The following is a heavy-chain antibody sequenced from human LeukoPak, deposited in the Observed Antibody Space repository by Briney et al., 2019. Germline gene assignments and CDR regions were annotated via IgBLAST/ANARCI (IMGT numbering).Heavy chain of an antibody. CDR2: IFYSGST. Sequence: SQTLSLTCTVSGGSISSGDFYWRWIRPPPGKGLEWIGYIFYSGSTYYNPSLKSRGTISVDTSKKQFSLKLSSVTAADTAVYYCARDQDCSSTSCYSTSGMDVWGKGTAVTVSS. CDR1: GGSISSGDFY. J-gene: IGHJ6*04. V-gene: IGHV4-30-4*01. D-gene: IGHD2-2*01. CDR3: ARDQDCSSTSCYSTSGMDV.